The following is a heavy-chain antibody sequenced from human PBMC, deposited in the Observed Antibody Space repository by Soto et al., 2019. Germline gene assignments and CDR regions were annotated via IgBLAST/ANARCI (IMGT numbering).Heavy chain of an antibody. D-gene: IGHD4-17*01. Sequence: QLQLQESGPGLVKPSETLSLTCTVSGGSISSSSYYWGWIRQPPGKGLEWIGSIYYSGSTYYNPSLKSRVTISVDTSKNQFSLKLSSVTAADTAVYYCARRGNDYGAPEGWGQGTLVTVSS. J-gene: IGHJ4*02. V-gene: IGHV4-39*01. CDR2: IYYSGST. CDR3: ARRGNDYGAPEG. CDR1: GGSISSSSYY.